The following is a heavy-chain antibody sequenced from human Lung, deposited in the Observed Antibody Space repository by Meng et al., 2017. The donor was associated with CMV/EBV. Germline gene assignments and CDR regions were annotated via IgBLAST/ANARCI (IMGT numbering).Heavy chain of an antibody. J-gene: IGHJ4*02. Sequence: KACGYRYDSYGITWVGQAPGKGLEWVGWGGAENGEKNYEQKFKGRVTVTADTFTKTAYMERRSLRSDDSAIYYCARAGAAVTTNFDFWGQGTLVTVSS. CDR3: ARAGAAVTTNFDF. CDR2: GGAENGEK. CDR1: GYRYDSYG. D-gene: IGHD4-17*01. V-gene: IGHV1-18*01.